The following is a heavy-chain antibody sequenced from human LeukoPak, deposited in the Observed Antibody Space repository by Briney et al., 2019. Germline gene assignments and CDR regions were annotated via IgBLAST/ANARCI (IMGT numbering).Heavy chain of an antibody. CDR3: ARGWGSSWNRHFDY. D-gene: IGHD6-13*01. Sequence: GGSLRLSCAASGFTFSDYYMSWIRQAPGKGLEWVSNISSSGGAIYYADSIKGRFTISRDNAKNSLYLQMNSLRAEDTAVYYCARGWGSSWNRHFDYWGQGTLVTVSS. CDR1: GFTFSDYY. CDR2: ISSSGGAI. V-gene: IGHV3-11*04. J-gene: IGHJ4*02.